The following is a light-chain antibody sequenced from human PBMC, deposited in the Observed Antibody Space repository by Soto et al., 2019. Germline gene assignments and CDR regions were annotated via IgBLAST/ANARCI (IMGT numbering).Light chain of an antibody. J-gene: IGLJ3*02. CDR2: RNS. CDR3: AAWDDSLNGWV. CDR1: SSNIGSYT. Sequence: QPVLTQPPSASGTPGQRVTIACSGSSSNIGSYTVNWYQQLPGTAPKLLIYRNSQRPSGVPDRFSGSKSGTSASLAISGLQSEDEADYYCAAWDDSLNGWVFGGGTKLTVL. V-gene: IGLV1-44*01.